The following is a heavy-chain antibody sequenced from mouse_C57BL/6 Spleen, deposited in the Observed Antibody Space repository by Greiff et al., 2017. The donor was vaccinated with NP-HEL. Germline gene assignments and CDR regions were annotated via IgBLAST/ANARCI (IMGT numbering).Heavy chain of an antibody. V-gene: IGHV14-3*01. J-gene: IGHJ2*01. CDR3: ARNPGSSWNFDY. CDR1: GFNIKNTY. D-gene: IGHD1-1*01. CDR2: IDPANGNT. Sequence: EVKLMESVAELVRPGASVKLSCTASGFNIKNTYMHWVKQRPEQGLEWIGRIDPANGNTKYAPKFQGKATITADTSSNTASLQLSSLTSEDTAIYYCARNPGSSWNFDYWGQGTTLTVSS.